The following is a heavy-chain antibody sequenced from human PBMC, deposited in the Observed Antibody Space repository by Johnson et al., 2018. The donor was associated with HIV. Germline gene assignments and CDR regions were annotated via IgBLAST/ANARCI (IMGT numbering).Heavy chain of an antibody. CDR3: ARGEDYGGNFGALDI. D-gene: IGHD4-23*01. Sequence: QVQLVESGGGVVQPGRSLRLSCAASGFTFSSYAVQWVRQAPDKGLEWVAVISYDGSKKYYADSVRGRFTISRDNSKNTLYLQMNSLRDEDTAVYYCARGEDYGGNFGALDIWGQGTMVTVS. V-gene: IGHV3-30-3*01. CDR2: ISYDGSKK. CDR1: GFTFSSYA. J-gene: IGHJ3*02.